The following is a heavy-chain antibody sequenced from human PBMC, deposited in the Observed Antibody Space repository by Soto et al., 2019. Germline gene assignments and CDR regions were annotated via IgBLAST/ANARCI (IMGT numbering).Heavy chain of an antibody. CDR1: RFTFSSYG. V-gene: IGHV3-23*01. D-gene: IGHD3-3*01. CDR2: ISGSGDTT. CDR3: AKPPITIFGVVTIPR. J-gene: IGHJ4*02. Sequence: GGSLRLSCAASRFTFSSYGMSWVRQAPGKGLEWVSAISGSGDTTYYADSVKGRFTISRDNSKNTLYLQMNSLRAEDLAVYYCAKPPITIFGVVTIPRWGQGTLVTVSS.